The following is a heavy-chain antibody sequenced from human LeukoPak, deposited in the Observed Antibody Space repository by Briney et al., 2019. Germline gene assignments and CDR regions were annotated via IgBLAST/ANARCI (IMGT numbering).Heavy chain of an antibody. J-gene: IGHJ6*02. CDR1: GGSFSGYY. CDR3: ARGPINYYGSGSYYKSDYYYYYGMDV. V-gene: IGHV4-34*01. CDR2: INHSGST. Sequence: PSETLSLTCAVYGGSFSGYYWSWIRQPPGKGLEWIGEINHSGSTNYNPSVKSRVTISVDTSKNQFSLKLSSVTAADTAVYYCARGPINYYGSGSYYKSDYYYYYGMDVWGQGTTVTVSS. D-gene: IGHD3-10*01.